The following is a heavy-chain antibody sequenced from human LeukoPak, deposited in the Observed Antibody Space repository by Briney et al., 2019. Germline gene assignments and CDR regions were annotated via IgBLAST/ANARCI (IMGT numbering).Heavy chain of an antibody. Sequence: PSQTLSLTCTVSGGSISSGGYYWSWIRQHPGKGLEWIGYVYYSGSTYYNPSPKSRVTISVDTSKNQFSLKLSSVTAADTAVYYCARDVGMSYFDYWGQGTLVTVSS. V-gene: IGHV4-31*03. J-gene: IGHJ4*02. CDR2: VYYSGST. CDR3: ARDVGMSYFDY. CDR1: GGSISSGGYY. D-gene: IGHD6-13*01.